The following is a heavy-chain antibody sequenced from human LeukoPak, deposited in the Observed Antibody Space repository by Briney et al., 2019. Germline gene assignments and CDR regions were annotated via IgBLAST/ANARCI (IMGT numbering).Heavy chain of an antibody. J-gene: IGHJ3*02. CDR2: INPSGGST. V-gene: IGHV1-46*01. CDR3: ARVSGSITIFGGPNAFDI. CDR1: GYTFTSYD. D-gene: IGHD3-3*01. Sequence: ASVKVSCKASGYTFTSYDMNWVRQAPGQGLEWVGIINPSGGSTSYAQKFQGRVTMTRDTSTSTVYMELSSLRSEDTAVYYCARVSGSITIFGGPNAFDIWGQGTMVTVSS.